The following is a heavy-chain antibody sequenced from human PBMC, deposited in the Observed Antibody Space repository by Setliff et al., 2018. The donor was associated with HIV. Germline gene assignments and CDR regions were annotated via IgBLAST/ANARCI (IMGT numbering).Heavy chain of an antibody. D-gene: IGHD2-15*01. CDR1: GFTFSDYY. CDR3: ARATLGVCSGGSCFGGMDV. J-gene: IGHJ6*02. V-gene: IGHV3-11*06. Sequence: PGGSLRLSCAASGFTFSDYYMSWIRQAPGKGLKWVSYISSSSSYTNYADSVKGRFTISRDNAKNSLYLQMNSLRAEDTAVYYCARATLGVCSGGSCFGGMDVWGQGTTVTVSS. CDR2: ISSSSSYT.